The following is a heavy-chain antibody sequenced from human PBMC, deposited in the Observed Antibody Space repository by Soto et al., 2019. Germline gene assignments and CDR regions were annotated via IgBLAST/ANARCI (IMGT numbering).Heavy chain of an antibody. CDR1: GASVSSGDYY. D-gene: IGHD2-15*01. CDR2: VFHTRTT. CDR3: AKSQYCPGNCSPSGRNFHY. V-gene: IGHV4-61*08. J-gene: IGHJ1*01. Sequence: SETLSLTCSVSGASVSSGDYYWCWFRQPPGKGLEWIGYVFHTRTTMYNPSLKGRVTVSMDASKNQFSLKLNSVSAADTAVYYCAKSQYCPGNCSPSGRNFHYWGQGTLVTVSS.